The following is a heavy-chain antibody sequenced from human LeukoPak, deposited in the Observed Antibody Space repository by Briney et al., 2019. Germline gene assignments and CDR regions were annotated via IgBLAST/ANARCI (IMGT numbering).Heavy chain of an antibody. CDR3: ARRPEQWLASHNPFDY. Sequence: GSLRLSCAASGFTFSSYAMSWVRQPPGKGLEWIGEIYHSGSTNYNPSLKSRVTISVDKSKNQFSLKLSSVTAADTAVYYCARRPEQWLASHNPFDYWGQGTLVTVSS. CDR2: IYHSGST. D-gene: IGHD6-19*01. CDR1: GFTFSSYAM. J-gene: IGHJ4*02. V-gene: IGHV4-4*02.